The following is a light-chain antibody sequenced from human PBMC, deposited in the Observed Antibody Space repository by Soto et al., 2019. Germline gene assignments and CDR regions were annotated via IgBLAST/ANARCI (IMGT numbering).Light chain of an antibody. V-gene: IGLV2-11*01. CDR3: CSFAGRIFV. CDR1: SSDVGGFNY. Sequence: QSALTQPRSVSGSPGQSVTVSCTGTSSDVGGFNYVTWYQQHPGKAPKLMISDVNKRPSGVPDRFSGSKSGNTASLTISGLQAEDEADYYCCSFAGRIFVFGTGTKLTV. CDR2: DVN. J-gene: IGLJ1*01.